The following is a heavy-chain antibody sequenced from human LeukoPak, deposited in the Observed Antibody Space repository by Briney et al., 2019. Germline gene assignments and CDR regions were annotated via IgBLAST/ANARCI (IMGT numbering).Heavy chain of an antibody. CDR2: ISAYNGNT. J-gene: IGHJ6*02. CDR1: GYTFAKYA. V-gene: IGHV1-18*04. Sequence: ASVKVSCKASGYTFAKYAIHWVRQAPGQRLEWMGWISAYNGNTNYAQKLQGRVTMTTDTSTSTAYMELRSLRSDDTAVYYCARDPPRIVVVVAATNYYGMDVWGQGTTVTVSS. D-gene: IGHD2-15*01. CDR3: ARDPPRIVVVVAATNYYGMDV.